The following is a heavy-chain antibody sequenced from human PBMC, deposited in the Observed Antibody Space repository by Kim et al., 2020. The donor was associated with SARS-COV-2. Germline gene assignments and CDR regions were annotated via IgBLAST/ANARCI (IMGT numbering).Heavy chain of an antibody. CDR3: ARGEDSSGYYFTDAFDI. D-gene: IGHD3-22*01. J-gene: IGHJ3*02. Sequence: FQGRVTMTRNTSISTAYMELSSLRSEDTAVYYCARGEDSSGYYFTDAFDIWGQGTMVTVSS. V-gene: IGHV1-8*01.